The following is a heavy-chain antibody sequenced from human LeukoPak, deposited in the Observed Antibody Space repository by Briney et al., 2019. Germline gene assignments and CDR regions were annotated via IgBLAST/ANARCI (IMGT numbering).Heavy chain of an antibody. CDR1: GGSMSSSSYY. CDR2: IYYSGST. D-gene: IGHD1-26*01. CDR3: ATWVGATGALDY. Sequence: SETLSLTCTVSGGSMSSSSYYWGWIRQPPGKGLEWIGTIYYSGSTYYNPSLKTRLIISADMSKNRYSLKVTSVTAADTAVYYCATWVGATGALDYWGQGTLVTVS. J-gene: IGHJ4*02. V-gene: IGHV4-39*01.